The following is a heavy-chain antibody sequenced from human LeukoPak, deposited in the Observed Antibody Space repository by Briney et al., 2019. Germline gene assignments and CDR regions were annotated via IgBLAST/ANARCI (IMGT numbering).Heavy chain of an antibody. CDR1: GFTFSSYG. J-gene: IGHJ4*02. CDR2: IWSDGSNK. CDR3: ARAVGPFDY. V-gene: IGHV3-33*01. D-gene: IGHD3-16*01. Sequence: GGSLSLSCAASGFTFSSYGMHWVRQAPGKGLEWVAVIWSDGSNKYYADSVKGRFTISRDNSKDTLYLQMNSLRVEDTAVYYCARAVGPFDYWGQGTLVTVSS.